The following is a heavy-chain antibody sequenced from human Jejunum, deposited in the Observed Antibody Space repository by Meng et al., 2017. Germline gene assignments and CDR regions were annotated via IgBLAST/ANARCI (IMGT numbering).Heavy chain of an antibody. CDR1: GASISDSSYY. CDR3: ARDPTPDCSDY. CDR2: VYYSGNT. J-gene: IGHJ4*02. D-gene: IGHD2-15*01. Sequence: QLQESGPGLVKPSETLSLTCAMSGASISDSSYYWGWIRQPPGKGLKWIGSVYYSGNTYYNPYLESRVTISVDTSKNQFSLNLTSVTAADTATYYCARDPTPDCSDYWGRGTLVTVSS. V-gene: IGHV4-39*07.